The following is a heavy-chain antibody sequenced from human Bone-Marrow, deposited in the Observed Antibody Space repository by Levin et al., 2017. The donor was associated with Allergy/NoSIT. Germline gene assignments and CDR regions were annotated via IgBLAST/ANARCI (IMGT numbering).Heavy chain of an antibody. D-gene: IGHD6-13*01. CDR2: ISNQAANQ. CDR1: EFDFSSYG. V-gene: IGHV3-30*18. CDR3: AKGDSSSWSSTLLGANGLDV. J-gene: IGHJ6*02. Sequence: PGGSLRLSCEGSEFDFSSYGMHWVRRAPGKGLEWVAVISNQAANQNYADSVKGRFTISRDNSKNSLYLQMNSLRLEDTAVYYCAKGDSSSWSSTLLGANGLDVWGQGTTVIVSS.